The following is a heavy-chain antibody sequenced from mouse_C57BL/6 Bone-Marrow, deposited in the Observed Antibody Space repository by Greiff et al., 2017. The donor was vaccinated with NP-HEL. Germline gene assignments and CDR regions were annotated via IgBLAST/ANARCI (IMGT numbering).Heavy chain of an antibody. J-gene: IGHJ1*03. CDR2: INPSTGGT. V-gene: IGHV1-42*01. CDR1: GYSFTGYY. Sequence: EVQLQQSGPELVKPGASVKISCKASGYSFTGYYMNWVKQSPEKSLEWIGEINPSTGGTTYNQKFKAKATLTVDKSSSTAYMQLKRLTSEDSAVYYCARDYGSSHWYFEVWGTGTPVTVSS. CDR3: ARDYGSSHWYFEV. D-gene: IGHD1-1*01.